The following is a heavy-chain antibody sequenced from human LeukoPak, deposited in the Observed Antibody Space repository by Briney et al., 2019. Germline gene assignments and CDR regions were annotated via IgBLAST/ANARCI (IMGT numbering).Heavy chain of an antibody. CDR2: IYSGGGT. CDR3: ATVGVSVPGRRAAFEF. CDR1: EISITTTY. Sequence: GGSLRLSCAVSEISITTTYMSWVRQAPGKGLEWVALIYSGGGTSYGDSVKGRFTISKDNSQNSLYLQMDSLTAEDTAMYYYATVGVSVPGRRAAFEFWGQGTLAIVSS. D-gene: IGHD3-10*02. J-gene: IGHJ4*02. V-gene: IGHV3-53*01.